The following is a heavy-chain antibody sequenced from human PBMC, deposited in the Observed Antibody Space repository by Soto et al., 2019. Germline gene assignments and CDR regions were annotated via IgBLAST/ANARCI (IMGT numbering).Heavy chain of an antibody. J-gene: IGHJ6*02. V-gene: IGHV3-15*01. CDR2: IKSKTDGGTT. Sequence: SLRLSCAASGFTFSNAWMSWVRQAPGKGLEWVGRIKSKTDGGTTDYAAPVKGRFTISRDDSKNTLYLQMNSMKTEDTAVYYCTTDQKVRGVIGYYGMDVWGQGTTVTVSS. CDR3: TTDQKVRGVIGYYGMDV. D-gene: IGHD3-10*01. CDR1: GFTFSNAW.